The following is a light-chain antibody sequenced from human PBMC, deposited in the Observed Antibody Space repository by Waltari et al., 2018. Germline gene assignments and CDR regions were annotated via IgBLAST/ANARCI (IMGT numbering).Light chain of an antibody. Sequence: QSVLTQPPSVSEATRQRVTISCSGSSSNIGNNAVNLYQQLPGKAPKLLIYYDDLLPSGVSDRFSGSKSGTSASLAISGLQSEDEADYYCAAWDDSLNGWVFGGGTKLTVL. CDR1: SSNIGNNA. V-gene: IGLV1-36*01. J-gene: IGLJ3*02. CDR3: AAWDDSLNGWV. CDR2: YDD.